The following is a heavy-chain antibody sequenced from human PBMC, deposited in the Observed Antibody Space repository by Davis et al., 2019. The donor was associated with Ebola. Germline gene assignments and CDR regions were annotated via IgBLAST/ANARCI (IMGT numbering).Heavy chain of an antibody. CDR2: INPITGGT. CDR1: GYRFTSYY. V-gene: IGHV1-46*01. Sequence: ASVNVSCKASGYRFTSYYMHWVRQATGQGLEWMGIINPITGGTSYAQKFQVRVNMTRDTSTSTVYMELSSLRSEDTAVYYCAREGGRYYDSSGYVFDIWGQGTMVKVSS. CDR3: AREGGRYYDSSGYVFDI. J-gene: IGHJ3*02. D-gene: IGHD3-22*01.